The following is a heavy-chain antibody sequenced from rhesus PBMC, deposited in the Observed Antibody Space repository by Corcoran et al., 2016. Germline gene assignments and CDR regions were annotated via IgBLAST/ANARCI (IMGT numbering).Heavy chain of an antibody. CDR3: ARDPATGTTEIVDY. V-gene: IGHV4-122*02. CDR1: GGSISSGYYY. D-gene: IGHD1-26*01. CDR2: ITYSGST. Sequence: QVQLQESGPGLVKPSETLSLTCAVSGGSISSGYYYWSWIRQPPEKVLELIGYITYSGSTSYNPSLNSRVTISRDTSKNQFSLKLSSVTAADTAVYYCARDPATGTTEIVDYWGQGVLVTVSS. J-gene: IGHJ4*01.